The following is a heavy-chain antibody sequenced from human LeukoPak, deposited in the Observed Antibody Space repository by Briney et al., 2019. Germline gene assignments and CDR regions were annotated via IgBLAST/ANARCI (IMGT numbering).Heavy chain of an antibody. CDR1: GGSFSGYY. CDR2: INHSGST. CDR3: ARHEYGAYYFDY. V-gene: IGHV4-34*01. Sequence: SETLSLTCAVYGGSFSGYYWSWIRQPPGKGLEWIGEINHSGSTNYNPSLKSRVTISVDTSKNQFSLKLSSVTAADTAVYYCARHEYGAYYFDYCGQGTLVTVSS. D-gene: IGHD4-17*01. J-gene: IGHJ4*02.